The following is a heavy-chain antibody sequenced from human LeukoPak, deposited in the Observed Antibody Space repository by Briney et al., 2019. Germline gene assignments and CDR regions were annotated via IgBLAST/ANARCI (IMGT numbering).Heavy chain of an antibody. CDR1: GASIRSGDYY. J-gene: IGHJ3*02. CDR2: IYDSGST. CDR3: ARDCSGGSCYGAFDI. Sequence: SQTLSLTCTVSGASIRSGDYYWSWIRQPPGKGLERIGYIYDSGSTYYNPSLKCRITISVDTSENRFSLKLSSVTATDTAVYYCARDCSGGSCYGAFDIWGQGTMVTVSS. V-gene: IGHV4-30-4*01. D-gene: IGHD2-15*01.